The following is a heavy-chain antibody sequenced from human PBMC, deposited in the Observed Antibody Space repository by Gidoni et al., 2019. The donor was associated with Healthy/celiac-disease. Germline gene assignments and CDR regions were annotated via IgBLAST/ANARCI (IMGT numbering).Heavy chain of an antibody. J-gene: IGHJ3*02. CDR3: AHTHYFDAFDI. V-gene: IGHV2-5*01. Sequence: QITLQESGPTLVKPTQTLTLTCTFYGFSLSTSGVGVGWIRQPPGKALEWLALIYWNDDKRYSPFLKSRLTITKDTSKTQVVITMTNMDPVDTATYYCAHTHYFDAFDIWGKGTMVTVSS. CDR2: IYWNDDK. D-gene: IGHD3-10*01. CDR1: GFSLSTSGVG.